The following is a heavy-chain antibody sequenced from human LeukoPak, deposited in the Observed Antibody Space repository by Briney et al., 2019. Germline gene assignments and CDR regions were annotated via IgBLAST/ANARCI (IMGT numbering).Heavy chain of an antibody. CDR1: GGSISSYY. CDR2: IYYSGST. Sequence: SETLSLTCTVSGGSISSYYWSWIRQPPGKGLEWIGYIYYSGSTNYNPSLKSRVTISVDTSKNQFSLKLSSVTAADTAVYCCARYDITMVRGVIRDAFDIWGQGTMVTVSS. V-gene: IGHV4-59*01. J-gene: IGHJ3*02. CDR3: ARYDITMVRGVIRDAFDI. D-gene: IGHD3-10*01.